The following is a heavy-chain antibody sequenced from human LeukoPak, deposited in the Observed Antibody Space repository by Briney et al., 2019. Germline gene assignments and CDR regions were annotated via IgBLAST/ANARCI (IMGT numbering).Heavy chain of an antibody. CDR3: ARDRPARGLGLT. V-gene: IGHV4-30-2*01. CDR2: IYHSGST. CDR1: GGSICSGGYY. J-gene: IGHJ4*02. D-gene: IGHD3-16*01. Sequence: SETLSLTCTVSGGSICSGGYYWSWIRQPPGKGLEWIGYIYHSGSTYYNPSLKSRVTISVDRSKNQFSLKLSSVTAADTAVYYCARDRPARGLGLTWGQGTLVTVSS.